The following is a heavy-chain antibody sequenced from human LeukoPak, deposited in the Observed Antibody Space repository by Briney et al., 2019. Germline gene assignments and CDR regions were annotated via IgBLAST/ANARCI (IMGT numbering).Heavy chain of an antibody. J-gene: IGHJ5*01. CDR3: ARAYCTSMPGYFAS. D-gene: IGHD2-2*01. Sequence: VRPAHGKKQEWVANIKQDESEKYYVDSVKGRFTISRDNAKNSLYLQMNSLRAEDSAVYYCARAYCTSMPGYFASWSQGPLFTV. V-gene: IGHV3-7*03. CDR2: IKQDESEK.